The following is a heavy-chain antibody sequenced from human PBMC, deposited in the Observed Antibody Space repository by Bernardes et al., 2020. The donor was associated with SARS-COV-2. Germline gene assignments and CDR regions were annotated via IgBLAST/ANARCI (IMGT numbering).Heavy chain of an antibody. CDR3: AKARLQFLVWLTGLFDY. CDR2: IRYDGTNK. D-gene: IGHD3-3*01. CDR1: GFTFSSYG. Sequence: GGSLRLCCAASGFTFSSYGMHWVRQAPGKGLEWVAFIRYDGTNKYYVDSVKGRFTISRDNSKNTLYLQMNSLRAEDTAVYYCAKARLQFLVWLTGLFDYWGQGTLVTVSS. V-gene: IGHV3-30*02. J-gene: IGHJ4*02.